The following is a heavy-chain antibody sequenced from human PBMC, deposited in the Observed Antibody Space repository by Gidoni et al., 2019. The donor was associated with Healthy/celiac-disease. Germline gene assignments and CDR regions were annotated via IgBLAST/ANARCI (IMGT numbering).Heavy chain of an antibody. D-gene: IGHD3-10*01. CDR2: IYYSGST. CDR1: GGSISSYY. CDR3: ARVVWFGELYYYGMDV. Sequence: QVQLQESGPGLVKPSETLSLTCNVSGGSISSYYWSWIRQPPGKGLEWIGYIYYSGSTNYNPSLKSRVTISVDTSKNQFSLKLSSVTAADTAVYYCARVVWFGELYYYGMDVWGQGTTVTVSS. J-gene: IGHJ6*02. V-gene: IGHV4-59*01.